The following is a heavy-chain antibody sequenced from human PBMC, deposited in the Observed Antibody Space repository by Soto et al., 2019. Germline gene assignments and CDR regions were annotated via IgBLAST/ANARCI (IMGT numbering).Heavy chain of an antibody. CDR1: GGSFSGYY. Sequence: QVQLQQWGAGLLKPSETLSLTCAVYGGSFSGYYWSWIRQPPGKGLEWIGEINHSGSTNYNPSLKSRDTISVDTSKNQFSLKLSSVTAADTAVYYCARADSGYDRRWFDPWGQGTLVTVSS. J-gene: IGHJ5*02. CDR2: INHSGST. D-gene: IGHD5-12*01. CDR3: ARADSGYDRRWFDP. V-gene: IGHV4-34*01.